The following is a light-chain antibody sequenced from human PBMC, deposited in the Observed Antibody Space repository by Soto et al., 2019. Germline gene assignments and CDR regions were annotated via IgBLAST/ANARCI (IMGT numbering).Light chain of an antibody. J-gene: IGKJ2*01. CDR3: QQYESTPPT. CDR1: QSVLYSSNNKNY. CDR2: WAS. V-gene: IGKV4-1*01. Sequence: DIVRTQSPDSLAVSLGERATINCKSSQSVLYSSNNKNYLAWYQQRPGQPPKLLIYWASTRESGVPDRFSGSGSGTDFTLPITSLQAEDVAVYYCQQYESTPPTFGQGTKLEIK.